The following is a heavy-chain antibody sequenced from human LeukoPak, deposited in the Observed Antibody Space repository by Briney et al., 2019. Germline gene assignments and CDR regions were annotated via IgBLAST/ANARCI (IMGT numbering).Heavy chain of an antibody. V-gene: IGHV3-23*01. Sequence: GGSLRLSCAASGFTFSSYAMSWVRQAPGKGLEWVSGISGSGGSTYYADSGEGRFTISRDNSKNKLYLKMNSLRADDTAVYYCAKENSGWYDYYFDYWGQGTLVTVSS. J-gene: IGHJ4*02. D-gene: IGHD6-19*01. CDR3: AKENSGWYDYYFDY. CDR2: ISGSGGST. CDR1: GFTFSSYA.